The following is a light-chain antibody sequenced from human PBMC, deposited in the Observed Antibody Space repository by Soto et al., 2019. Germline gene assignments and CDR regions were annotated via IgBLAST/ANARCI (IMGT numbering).Light chain of an antibody. CDR2: EVS. J-gene: IGLJ2*01. CDR3: SSYASSSTLV. V-gene: IGLV2-14*01. Sequence: QSALPQPASVSGSPGQSITISCTGTSSDIGAYNYVSWYQQDPGKAPKLMIYEVSNRPSGVSNRFSGSKSGNTASLTISGLQAEDEADYYCSSYASSSTLVFGGGTKVTVL. CDR1: SSDIGAYNY.